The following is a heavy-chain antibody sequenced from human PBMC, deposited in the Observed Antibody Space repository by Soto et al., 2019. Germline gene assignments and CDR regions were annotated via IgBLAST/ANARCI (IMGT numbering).Heavy chain of an antibody. J-gene: IGHJ6*03. D-gene: IGHD2-2*01. V-gene: IGHV3-11*01. CDR2: ISSSGSTI. Sequence: GGSLRLSCAASGFTFSDYYMSWIRQAPGKGLEWVSYISSSGSTIYYADSVKGRFTISRDNAKNSLYLQMNSLGAEDTAVYYCASPIVVVPAAMSGGGDSYYYYYMDVWGKGTTVTVSS. CDR1: GFTFSDYY. CDR3: ASPIVVVPAAMSGGGDSYYYYYMDV.